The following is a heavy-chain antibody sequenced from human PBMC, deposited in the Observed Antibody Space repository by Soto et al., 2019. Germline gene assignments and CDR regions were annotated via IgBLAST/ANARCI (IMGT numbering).Heavy chain of an antibody. CDR1: GFTFSSYG. D-gene: IGHD3-22*01. Sequence: QVQLVESGGGVVQPGRSLRLSCAASGFTFSSYGMHWVRQAPGKGLEWVAVIRYDGSNKYYADSVKGRFTISRDNSKNTLYLQMNSLRAEDTAVYYCARMSNYYDSSGTNRNWFDPWGQGTLVTVSS. J-gene: IGHJ5*02. V-gene: IGHV3-33*01. CDR3: ARMSNYYDSSGTNRNWFDP. CDR2: IRYDGSNK.